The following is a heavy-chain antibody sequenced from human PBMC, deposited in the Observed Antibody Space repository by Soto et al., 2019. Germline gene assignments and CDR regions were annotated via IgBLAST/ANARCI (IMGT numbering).Heavy chain of an antibody. Sequence: QVQLVQSGAEVKKPGASVKVSCKASGYTFTSYGISWVRQAPGQGLEWMGRISTYNGNTNYAQKLQGRVTMTTDTSTSTAYMELRSLRSDDTAVYYCARVPATGYYYDSSGYYYFDYWGQGTLVTVSS. CDR1: GYTFTSYG. V-gene: IGHV1-18*01. CDR3: ARVPATGYYYDSSGYYYFDY. D-gene: IGHD3-22*01. CDR2: ISTYNGNT. J-gene: IGHJ4*02.